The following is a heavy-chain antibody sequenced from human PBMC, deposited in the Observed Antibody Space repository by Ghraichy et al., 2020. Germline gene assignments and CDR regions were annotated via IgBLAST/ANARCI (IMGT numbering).Heavy chain of an antibody. CDR1: GGSISSSSYY. CDR2: IYYSGST. J-gene: IGHJ5*02. Sequence: ESLNISCTVSGGSISSSSYYWGWIRQPPGKGLEWIGSIYYSGSTYYNPSLKSRVTISVDTSKNQFSLKLSSVTAADTAVYYCARVSSSWYRAVRFDPWGQGTLVTVSS. CDR3: ARVSSSWYRAVRFDP. V-gene: IGHV4-39*01. D-gene: IGHD6-13*01.